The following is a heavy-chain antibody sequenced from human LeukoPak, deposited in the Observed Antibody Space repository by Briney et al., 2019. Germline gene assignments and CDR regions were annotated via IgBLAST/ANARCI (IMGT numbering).Heavy chain of an antibody. V-gene: IGHV4-59*08. J-gene: IGHJ4*02. Sequence: SETLSLTCTVSGGSISSYYWSWIRQPPGKGPEWMGYIYYSGSTNYNPSLKSRVTISVDTSKNQFSLKLSSVTAADTAVYYCAKTEAYYYDSSGYYFDYWGQGTLVTVSS. CDR1: GGSISSYY. D-gene: IGHD3-22*01. CDR3: AKTEAYYYDSSGYYFDY. CDR2: IYYSGST.